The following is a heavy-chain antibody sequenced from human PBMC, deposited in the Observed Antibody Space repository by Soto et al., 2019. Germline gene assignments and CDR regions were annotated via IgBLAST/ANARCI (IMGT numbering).Heavy chain of an antibody. Sequence: SSETLSLTCVVSGGSISSSNWWSWVRQSPGKGLEWIGEIYYNGNTMYNGFLKSRVTISIDPSKNHFSLKLSSVTAADTAVYYCARTYSGYDRSFDYWGQGNLVTVSS. CDR3: ARTYSGYDRSFDY. V-gene: IGHV4-4*02. J-gene: IGHJ4*02. CDR2: IYYNGNT. D-gene: IGHD5-12*01. CDR1: GGSISSSNW.